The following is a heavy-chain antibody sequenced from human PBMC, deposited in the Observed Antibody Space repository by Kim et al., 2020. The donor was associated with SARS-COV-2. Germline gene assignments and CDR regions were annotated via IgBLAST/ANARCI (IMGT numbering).Heavy chain of an antibody. CDR1: GFTFSDYY. D-gene: IGHD6-19*01. CDR2: ISSSSSYT. Sequence: GGSLRLSCAASGFTFSDYYMSWIRQAPGKGLEWVSYISSSSSYTNYADSVKGRFTISRDNAKNSLYLQMNSLRAEDTAVYYCARDLVHSSAKRNWYFDLWGRGTLVTVSS. V-gene: IGHV3-11*06. CDR3: ARDLVHSSAKRNWYFDL. J-gene: IGHJ2*01.